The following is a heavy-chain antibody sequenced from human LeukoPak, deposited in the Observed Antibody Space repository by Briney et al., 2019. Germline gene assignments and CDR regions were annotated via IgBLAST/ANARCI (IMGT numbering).Heavy chain of an antibody. Sequence: PSETLSLTCSVSRGSLSGYYWSWIRQSPRKGLEWIGNVFYSGTTTYNPPLPSRVTISVDTPNHQFSLSLTSVTAADTDMYCCARVSLCISCFYMAVWGKGTTVTVSS. D-gene: IGHD2-21*01. V-gene: IGHV4-59*01. CDR1: RGSLSGYY. CDR2: VFYSGTT. J-gene: IGHJ6*03. CDR3: ARVSLCISCFYMAV.